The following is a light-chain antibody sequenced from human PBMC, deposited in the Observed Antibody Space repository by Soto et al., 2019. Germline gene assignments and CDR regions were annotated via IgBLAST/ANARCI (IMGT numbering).Light chain of an antibody. J-gene: IGKJ1*01. Sequence: EIVMTQSPATLSVSPGERATLSCSASQSISSNLAWYQQKPGQAHSLLLYCASTRATGIPSRFSGSGSGTDFTLSISTLQADDVAVYDCQQYYSTPLAFGQRTKVEVK. CDR3: QQYYSTPLA. CDR2: CAS. CDR1: QSISSN. V-gene: IGKV3-15*01.